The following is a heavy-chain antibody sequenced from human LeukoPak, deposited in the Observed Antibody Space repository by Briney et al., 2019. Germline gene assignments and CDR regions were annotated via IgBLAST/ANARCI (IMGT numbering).Heavy chain of an antibody. CDR1: GYSFTTYY. V-gene: IGHV1-46*01. J-gene: IGHJ4*02. CDR3: ARGAPSGALNYFDY. D-gene: IGHD1-26*01. CDR2: VSPSGGRT. Sequence: ASVKVSCKASGYSFTTYYIHWVRQAPGQGLEWMGMVSPSGGRTTYAQKFQGRIALTGDTSTSTVYMDLSSLRSEDTAVYYCARGAPSGALNYFDYWGQGTLVTVSS.